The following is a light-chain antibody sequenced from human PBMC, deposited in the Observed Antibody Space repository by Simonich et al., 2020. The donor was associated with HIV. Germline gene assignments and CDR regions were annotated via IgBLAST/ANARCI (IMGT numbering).Light chain of an antibody. CDR2: DAS. CDR1: KSISSY. V-gene: IGKV1-33*01. CDR3: QQYNNLPLT. Sequence: DIQMTQSPSSLSASVGDRVTITCRASKSISSYLNWYQQKPGKAPKLLIYDASNLETGVPSRFSGSGSGTDFTFTISSLQPEDIATYYCQQYNNLPLTFGGGTKVEIK. J-gene: IGKJ4*01.